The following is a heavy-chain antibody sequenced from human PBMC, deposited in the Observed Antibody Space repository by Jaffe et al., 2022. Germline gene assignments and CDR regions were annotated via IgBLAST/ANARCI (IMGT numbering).Heavy chain of an antibody. CDR1: GFTFSSYA. Sequence: EVQLLESGGGLVQPGGSLRLSCAASGFTFSSYAMSWVRQAPGKGLEWVSAISGSGGSTYYADSVKGRFTISRDNSKNTLYLQMNSLRAEDTAVYYCAKGGSDYDYIWGSYRSMYYFDYWGQGTLVTVSS. J-gene: IGHJ4*02. CDR3: AKGGSDYDYIWGSYRSMYYFDY. CDR2: ISGSGGST. D-gene: IGHD3-16*02. V-gene: IGHV3-23*01.